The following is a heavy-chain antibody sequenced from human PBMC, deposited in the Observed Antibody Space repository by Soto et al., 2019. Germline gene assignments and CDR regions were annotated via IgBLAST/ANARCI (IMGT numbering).Heavy chain of an antibody. D-gene: IGHD1-26*01. V-gene: IGHV4-59*01. J-gene: IGHJ4*02. CDR2: VYSGGST. CDR3: ARAPRSGDCFDF. Sequence: PSETLSLTCTVYGGSLSRYYWAWIRQPPGKGLEWIGYVYSGGSTFYNPSLESRVTISRDTSKDQFSLRLTSVTAADTAVYYCARAPRSGDCFDFWGQGILVTVSS. CDR1: GGSLSRYY.